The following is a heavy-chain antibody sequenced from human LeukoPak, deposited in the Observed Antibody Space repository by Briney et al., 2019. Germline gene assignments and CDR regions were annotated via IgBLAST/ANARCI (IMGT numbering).Heavy chain of an antibody. J-gene: IGHJ6*02. CDR3: AKGDSGSMVRGHYYYGMDV. CDR1: GFTFSSYA. D-gene: IGHD3-10*01. V-gene: IGHV3-23*01. Sequence: GGSLTLSCAASGFTFSSYAMSWVRQAPGKGLEWVSAISGSGGSTYYADSVNGRFTISRDNSKNTLYMQMNSLRAEDTAVYCCAKGDSGSMVRGHYYYGMDVWGQGNTVTVSS. CDR2: ISGSGGST.